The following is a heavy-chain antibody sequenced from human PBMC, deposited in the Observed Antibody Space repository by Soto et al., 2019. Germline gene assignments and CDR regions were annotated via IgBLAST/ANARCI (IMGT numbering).Heavy chain of an antibody. J-gene: IGHJ5*02. V-gene: IGHV4-31*03. CDR1: GGPFSRGGYY. CDR3: ARQTGHPQWWFDL. CDR2: IFYTGST. Sequence: SETLSLTCTVSGGPFSRGGYYWSWIRQHPGKGLDCIGYIFYTGSTYYNPTLKSRVTMSVDTSKRQFSLNLSSLTAADTAVYYCARQTGHPQWWFDLWGQGLQVTVSS. D-gene: IGHD3-9*01.